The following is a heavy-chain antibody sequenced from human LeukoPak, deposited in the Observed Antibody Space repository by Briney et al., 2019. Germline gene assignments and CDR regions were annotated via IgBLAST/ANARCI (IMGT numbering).Heavy chain of an antibody. CDR1: GFTFSSYS. CDR2: ISSSSSYI. Sequence: GGSLRLSCAASGFTFSSYSMNWVRQAPGKGLEWVSSISSSSSYIYYADSVKGRFTIPRDNAKNSLYLQMNSLRAEDTAVYYCARGPVAGISRFDPWGQGTLVTVSS. D-gene: IGHD6-19*01. J-gene: IGHJ5*02. V-gene: IGHV3-21*01. CDR3: ARGPVAGISRFDP.